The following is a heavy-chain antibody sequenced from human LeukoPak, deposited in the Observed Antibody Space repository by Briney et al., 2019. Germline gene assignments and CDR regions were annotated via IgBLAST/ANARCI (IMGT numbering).Heavy chain of an antibody. CDR1: GGSISSYY. CDR2: IYYSGST. CDR3: ARHGIWFFDL. J-gene: IGHJ2*01. Sequence: PSETLSLTCTVSGGSISSYYWSWIRQTPGKGLEWIGYIYYSGSTNYNPSLKSRVNISVDTSRSQFSLKLSSVTAADTAVYYCARHGIWFFDLWGRGTLVTVSS. D-gene: IGHD1-26*01. V-gene: IGHV4-59*08.